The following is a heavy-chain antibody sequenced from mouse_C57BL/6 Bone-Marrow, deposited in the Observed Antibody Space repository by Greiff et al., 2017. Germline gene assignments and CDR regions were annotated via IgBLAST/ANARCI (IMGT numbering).Heavy chain of an antibody. CDR1: GYTFTSYG. V-gene: IGHV1-81*01. CDR2: IYPRSGNT. J-gene: IGHJ3*01. D-gene: IGHD1-1*01. Sequence: VKLMESGAELARPGASVKLSCKASGYTFTSYGISWVKQRTGQGLEWIGEIYPRSGNTYYNEKFKGKATLTADKSSSTAYMELRSLTSEDSAVYFCARSYYYGSSFWCAYWGQGTLVTVSA. CDR3: ARSYYYGSSFWCAY.